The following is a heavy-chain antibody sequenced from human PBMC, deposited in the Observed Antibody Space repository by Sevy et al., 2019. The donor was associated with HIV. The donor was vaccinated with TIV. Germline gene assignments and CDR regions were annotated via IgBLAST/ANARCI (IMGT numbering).Heavy chain of an antibody. V-gene: IGHV6-1*01. CDR3: ARATLRFFRNSFYYYYGMDV. CDR2: TYYRSKGYN. J-gene: IGHJ6*02. Sequence: SQTLSLTCAISGDSVSSNSAAWNWIRQSPSRGLEWLGRTYYRSKGYNDYAVSVKSRITINPDTSKNQFSLRLNSVTPGDTAVYYCARATLRFFRNSFYYYYGMDVWGQGTTVTVSS. D-gene: IGHD3-3*01. CDR1: GDSVSSNSAA.